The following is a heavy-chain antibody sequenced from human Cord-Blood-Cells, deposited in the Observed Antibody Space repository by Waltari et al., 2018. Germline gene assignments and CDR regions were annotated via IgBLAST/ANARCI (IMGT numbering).Heavy chain of an antibody. CDR1: GYTFTGYY. Sequence: QVQLVQSGAEVKKPGASVKVSCKASGYTFTGYYMHWVRQAPGQGLEWMGGSNPDRGGTNDAQKFQGRVTMTRDTSISTAYMELSRLRSDDTAVYYCARTTNWGSAIDYWGQGTLVTVSS. CDR2: SNPDRGGT. D-gene: IGHD7-27*01. J-gene: IGHJ4*02. V-gene: IGHV1-2*02. CDR3: ARTTNWGSAIDY.